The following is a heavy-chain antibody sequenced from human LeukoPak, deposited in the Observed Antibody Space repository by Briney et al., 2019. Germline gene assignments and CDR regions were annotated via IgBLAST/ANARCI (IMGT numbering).Heavy chain of an antibody. CDR1: GFTFDSYS. Sequence: GGSLRLSCAASGFTFDSYSMNWVRQAPGKGLEWVSYISSSSSTIYYADSVKGRFTISRDNAKNSLYLQMNSLRAEDTAVYYCARGPRYSSSWYYFDYWGQGTLVTVSS. D-gene: IGHD6-13*01. CDR3: ARGPRYSSSWYYFDY. V-gene: IGHV3-48*04. CDR2: ISSSSSTI. J-gene: IGHJ4*02.